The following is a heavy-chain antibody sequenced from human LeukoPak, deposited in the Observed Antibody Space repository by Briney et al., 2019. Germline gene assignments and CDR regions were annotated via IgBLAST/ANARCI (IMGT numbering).Heavy chain of an antibody. CDR1: GFTFSSYS. D-gene: IGHD4-17*01. J-gene: IGHJ4*02. V-gene: IGHV3-48*01. CDR3: ARFDDYGDNRGDLDY. Sequence: GGSLRLSCAASGFTFSSYSMNWVRQAPGKGLEWVSYISSSSSTIYYADSVKGRFTISRDNAKNSLYLQMNSLRAEDTAVYYCARFDDYGDNRGDLDYWGQGTLVTVSS. CDR2: ISSSSSTI.